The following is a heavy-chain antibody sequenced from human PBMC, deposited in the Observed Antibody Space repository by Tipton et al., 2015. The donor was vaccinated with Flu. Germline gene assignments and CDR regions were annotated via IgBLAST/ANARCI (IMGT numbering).Heavy chain of an antibody. CDR1: GFTFSSYG. J-gene: IGHJ2*01. CDR2: ISYDGSNK. V-gene: IGHV3-30*18. Sequence: SLRLSCAASGFTFSSYGMHWVRQAPGKGLEWVAVISYDGSNKYYADSVKGRFTISRDNSKNTLYLQMNSLRAEDTAVYYCAKSDYDSSGYYTDNWYFDLWGRGTLVTVSS. D-gene: IGHD3-22*01. CDR3: AKSDYDSSGYYTDNWYFDL.